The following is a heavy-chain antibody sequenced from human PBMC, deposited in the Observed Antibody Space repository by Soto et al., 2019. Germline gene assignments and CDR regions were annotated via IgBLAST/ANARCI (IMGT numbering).Heavy chain of an antibody. CDR2: INTGNGNT. V-gene: IGHV1-3*04. Sequence: QVHLVQSGAEAKNFGASVTLSCKASGYTFTNYAMHWVRQAPGQRLEWMGWINTGNGNTKYSQKFQGRLTITRDTSASTAYMRLSSLRSEDTAVYYCVTRGGVTLGRGLITLFDYWGQGTLVTVSS. D-gene: IGHD3-10*01. CDR3: VTRGGVTLGRGLITLFDY. J-gene: IGHJ4*02. CDR1: GYTFTNYA.